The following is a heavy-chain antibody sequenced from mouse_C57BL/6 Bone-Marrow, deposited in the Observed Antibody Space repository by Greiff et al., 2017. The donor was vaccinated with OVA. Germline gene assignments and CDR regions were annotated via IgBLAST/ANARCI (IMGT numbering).Heavy chain of an antibody. CDR2: ISSGGSYT. D-gene: IGHD2-2*01. V-gene: IGHV5-6*01. Sequence: EVKLMESGGDLVKPGGSLKLSCAASGFTFSSYGMSWVRQTPDKRLEWVATISSGGSYTYYPDSVKGRFTISRDNAKNTLYLQMSSLKSEDTAMYYCARQWGYGAYWGQGTLVTVSA. J-gene: IGHJ3*01. CDR3: ARQWGYGAY. CDR1: GFTFSSYG.